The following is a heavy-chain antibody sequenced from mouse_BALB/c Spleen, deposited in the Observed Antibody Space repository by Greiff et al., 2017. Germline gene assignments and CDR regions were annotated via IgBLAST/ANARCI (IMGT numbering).Heavy chain of an antibody. CDR1: GYSITSGYY. V-gene: IGHV3-6*02. Sequence: EVKLQESGPGLVKPSQSLSLTCSVTGYSITSGYYWNWIRQFPGNKLEWMGYISYDGSNNYNPSLKNRISITRDTSKNQFFLKLNSVTTEDTATYYCARDEDYGYGRYFDVWGAGTTVTVSS. D-gene: IGHD1-2*01. J-gene: IGHJ1*01. CDR2: ISYDGSN. CDR3: ARDEDYGYGRYFDV.